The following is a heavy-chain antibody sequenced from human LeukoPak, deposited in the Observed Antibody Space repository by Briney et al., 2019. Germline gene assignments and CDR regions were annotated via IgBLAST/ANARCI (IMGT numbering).Heavy chain of an antibody. CDR3: ARGGNTITPWYFDL. CDR1: GGSISSGGYY. D-gene: IGHD1-14*01. J-gene: IGHJ2*01. CDR2: IYYSRST. V-gene: IGHV4-31*03. Sequence: SQTLSLTCTVSGGSISSGGYYWSWIRQHPGKGLEWIGYIYYSRSTYYNPSLKSRVTISVDTSKNQFSLKLSSVTAADTAVYYCARGGNTITPWYFDLWGRGTLVTVSS.